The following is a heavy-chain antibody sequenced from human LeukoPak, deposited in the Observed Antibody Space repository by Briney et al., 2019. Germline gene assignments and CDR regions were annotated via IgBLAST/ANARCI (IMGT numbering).Heavy chain of an antibody. CDR3: ARGRRAAAGRLDY. Sequence: PSEALSLTCAVYGGSFSGYYWSWIRQPPGKGLEWIGEINHSGSTNYNPSLKSRVTISVDTSKNQFSLKLSSVTAADTAVYYCARGRRAAAGRLDYWGQGTLVTVSS. CDR1: GGSFSGYY. V-gene: IGHV4-34*01. J-gene: IGHJ4*02. CDR2: INHSGST. D-gene: IGHD6-13*01.